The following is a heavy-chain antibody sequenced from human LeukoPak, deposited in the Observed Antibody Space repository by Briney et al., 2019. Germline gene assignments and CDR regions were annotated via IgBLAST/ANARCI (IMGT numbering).Heavy chain of an antibody. D-gene: IGHD2-8*02. CDR2: VSGSAGRT. CDR3: AKNRGHCVDGVCHNYYYMDV. V-gene: IGHV3-23*01. Sequence: GGSLRLSCAASGFTFSSFAMTWVRQAPGKGLEWVSTVSGSAGRTDYTDSVKGRFTISRDNLKNTLYLQMNGLRAEDTAVYYCAKNRGHCVDGVCHNYYYMDVWGRGTTVTVSS. CDR1: GFTFSSFA. J-gene: IGHJ6*03.